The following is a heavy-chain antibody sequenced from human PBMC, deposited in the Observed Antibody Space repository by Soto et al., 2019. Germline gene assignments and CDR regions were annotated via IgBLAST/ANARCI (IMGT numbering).Heavy chain of an antibody. Sequence: ASVKVSCKASGYTFTGYYMHWVRQAPGQGLEWMGWINPNSGGTNYAQKFQGWVTMTRDTSISTAYMELSRLSSVTAADTAVYYCARRTGSSSYYFDSWGQGTLVTVSS. D-gene: IGHD6-6*01. CDR1: GYTFTGYY. V-gene: IGHV1-2*04. CDR3: ARRTGSSSYYFDS. J-gene: IGHJ4*02. CDR2: INPNSGGT.